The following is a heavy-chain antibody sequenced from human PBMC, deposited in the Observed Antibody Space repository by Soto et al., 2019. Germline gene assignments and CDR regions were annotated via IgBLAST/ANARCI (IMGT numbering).Heavy chain of an antibody. CDR3: AAGGIAAARQLYYYYGMDV. J-gene: IGHJ6*02. CDR2: ISYDGSNK. CDR1: GFPFSSYA. V-gene: IGHV3-30-3*01. D-gene: IGHD6-13*01. Sequence: GGSLRLSCAASGFPFSSYAMHWVRQAPGKGLEWVAVISYDGSNKYYADSVKGRFTISRNNSKNTLYLQMNSLRAEDTAVYYCAAGGIAAARQLYYYYGMDVWGQGTTVTVSS.